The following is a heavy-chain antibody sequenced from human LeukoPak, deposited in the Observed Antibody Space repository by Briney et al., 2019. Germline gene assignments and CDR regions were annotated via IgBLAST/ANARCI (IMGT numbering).Heavy chain of an antibody. CDR1: GYTFTGYY. J-gene: IGHJ4*02. CDR2: INPNSGGT. V-gene: IGHV1-2*02. D-gene: IGHD2-2*02. CDR3: ASFCSSTSCYRGIDY. Sequence: GASVKVSCKASGYTFTGYYMHWVRQAPGQGPEWMGWINPNSGGTNYAQKFQGRVTMTRDTSISTAYMELSRLRSDDTAVYYCASFCSSTSCYRGIDYWGQGTLVTVSS.